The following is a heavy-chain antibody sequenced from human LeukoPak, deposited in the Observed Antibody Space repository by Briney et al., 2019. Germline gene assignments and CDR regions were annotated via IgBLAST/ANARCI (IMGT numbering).Heavy chain of an antibody. CDR1: GGSISSSSYY. J-gene: IGHJ3*02. Sequence: SETLSLTCTVSGGSISSSSYYWGWIRQPPGKGLEWIGSIYYSGSTYYNPSLKSRVTISVDTSKNQFSLKLSSVTAADTAVYYCARGRYYYDSSGYPPRAFDIWGQGTMVTVSS. V-gene: IGHV4-39*07. CDR3: ARGRYYYDSSGYPPRAFDI. CDR2: IYYSGST. D-gene: IGHD3-22*01.